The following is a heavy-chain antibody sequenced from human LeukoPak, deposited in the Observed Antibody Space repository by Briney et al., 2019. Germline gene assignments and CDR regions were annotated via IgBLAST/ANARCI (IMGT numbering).Heavy chain of an antibody. Sequence: ASVKVSCKASGGTFSTDALAWVRQVPGQGPEWMGRIIPVFGTTNYAETFRGRVTITADISTSTAYMQLSSLRSEDTAVYYCAREAGIAITGTIWYFDLWGRGTLVTVSS. D-gene: IGHD1/OR15-1a*01. CDR2: IIPVFGTT. CDR3: AREAGIAITGTIWYFDL. J-gene: IGHJ2*01. V-gene: IGHV1-69*06. CDR1: GGTFSTDA.